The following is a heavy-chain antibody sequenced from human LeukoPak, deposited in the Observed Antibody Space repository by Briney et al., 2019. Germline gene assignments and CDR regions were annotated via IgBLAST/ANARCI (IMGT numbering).Heavy chain of an antibody. D-gene: IGHD3-22*01. V-gene: IGHV1-46*01. Sequence: ASVKVSCKASGYTFTSYYMHWVRQAPGQGLEWMGGIIPIFGTANYAQKFQGRVTMTTDTSTSTAYMELRSLRSDDTAVYYCARAVWIYYDSSGPVDYWGQGTLVTVSS. CDR1: GYTFTSYY. J-gene: IGHJ4*02. CDR3: ARAVWIYYDSSGPVDY. CDR2: IIPIFGTA.